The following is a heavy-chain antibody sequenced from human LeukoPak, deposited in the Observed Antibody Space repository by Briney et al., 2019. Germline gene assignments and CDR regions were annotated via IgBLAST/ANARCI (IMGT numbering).Heavy chain of an antibody. J-gene: IGHJ4*01. CDR2: ISSRGSTV. D-gene: IGHD6-19*01. CDR3: ARDFSGWYYFGY. CDR1: GFTFSDYY. V-gene: IGHV3-11*04. Sequence: GGSLRLLCAVSGFTFSDYYMSWMRRARGRVLEGVSYISSRGSTVDYADSVKGRFTISRDNAKNSLYLQMNSLRAEDTAVYYCARDFSGWYYFGYWGHGTLVTV.